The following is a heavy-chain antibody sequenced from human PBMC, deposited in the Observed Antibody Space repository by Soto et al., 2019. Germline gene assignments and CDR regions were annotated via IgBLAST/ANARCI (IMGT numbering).Heavy chain of an antibody. J-gene: IGHJ6*02. CDR2: INAGNGNT. D-gene: IGHD2-15*01. CDR1: GYTFTSYA. V-gene: IGHV1-3*01. CDR3: ARDGWCSGGSCTTYYYYGMDV. Sequence: GASVKVSCKASGYTFTSYAMHWVRQAPGQRLEWMGWINAGNGNTKYSQKFQGRVTITRDTSASTAYMELSSLRSEDTAVYYCARDGWCSGGSCTTYYYYGMDVWGQGTTVTVSS.